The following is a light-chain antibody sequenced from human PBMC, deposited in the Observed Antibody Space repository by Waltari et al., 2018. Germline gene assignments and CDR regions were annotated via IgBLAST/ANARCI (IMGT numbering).Light chain of an antibody. J-gene: IGKJ2*01. CDR2: GAS. CDR1: QTIRYN. CDR3: QHYHQWPPYT. Sequence: EIVLTQSPSTLSVSPGEIAILSCRASQTIRYNLAWYPQRPGQPPRLLIYGASTRAAAIPVRFSGSGSGTEFTLTISGLQSEDFAVYYCQHYHQWPPYTFGQGTKVE. V-gene: IGKV3-15*01.